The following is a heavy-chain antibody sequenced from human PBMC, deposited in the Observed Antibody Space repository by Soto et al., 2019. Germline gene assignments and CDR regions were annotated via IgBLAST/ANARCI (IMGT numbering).Heavy chain of an antibody. D-gene: IGHD6-19*01. Sequence: GGSLRLSCAASGFTFSNAWMNWVRQAPGKGLEWVGRIKSKTDGGTTDYAAPVKGRFTISRDDSKNTLYLQMNSLKTVDTAVYYCTTVGRYSSGWYYEDYYYGMDVWGQGTTVTVSS. V-gene: IGHV3-15*07. CDR3: TTVGRYSSGWYYEDYYYGMDV. CDR1: GFTFSNAW. CDR2: IKSKTDGGTT. J-gene: IGHJ6*02.